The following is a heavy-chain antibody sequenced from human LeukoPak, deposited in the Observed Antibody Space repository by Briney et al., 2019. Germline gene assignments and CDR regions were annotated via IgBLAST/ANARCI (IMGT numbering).Heavy chain of an antibody. CDR3: AREKEGYCSRTSCYLDYYYYYMDV. Sequence: GGSLRLSCAASGFAFSSYAMHWVRQAPGKGLEWVAIISYDGITESYSDSVKGRFTISRDNFKNTLYLQMNSLRAEDTAVYYCAREKEGYCSRTSCYLDYYYYYMDVWGKGTTVTISS. D-gene: IGHD2-2*01. CDR1: GFAFSSYA. V-gene: IGHV3-30*04. CDR2: ISYDGITE. J-gene: IGHJ6*03.